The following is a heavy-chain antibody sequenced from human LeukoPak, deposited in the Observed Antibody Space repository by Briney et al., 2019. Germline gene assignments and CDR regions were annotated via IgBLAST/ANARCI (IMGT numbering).Heavy chain of an antibody. J-gene: IGHJ6*03. CDR2: ISPSGTVI. V-gene: IGHV3-48*03. Sequence: GGSLRLSCAVSGFTFSNYEMTWVRQAPGKGLEWLSYISPSGTVIYYADSVKGRFTISRDNAKNSLYLQMNSLRAEDTAVYYCARAGYYMDVWGKGTTVTVSS. CDR1: GFTFSNYE. CDR3: ARAGYYMDV.